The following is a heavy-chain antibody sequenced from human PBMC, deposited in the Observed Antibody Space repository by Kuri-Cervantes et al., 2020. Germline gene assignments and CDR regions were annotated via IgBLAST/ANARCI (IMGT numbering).Heavy chain of an antibody. CDR1: GGSISSYY. Sequence: GSLRLSCTVSGGSISSYYWSWIRQPPGKGLEWIGYIYYSGSTNYNPSLKSRVTISVDTSKNQFSLKLSSVTAADTAVYYCAREFFSNYDPATPDYYYYYMDVWGKGTTVTVSS. V-gene: IGHV4-59*01. D-gene: IGHD4-11*01. J-gene: IGHJ6*03. CDR3: AREFFSNYDPATPDYYYYYMDV. CDR2: IYYSGST.